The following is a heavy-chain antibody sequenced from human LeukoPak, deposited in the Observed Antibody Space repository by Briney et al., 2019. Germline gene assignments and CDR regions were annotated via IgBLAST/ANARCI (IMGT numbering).Heavy chain of an antibody. D-gene: IGHD3-10*01. J-gene: IGHJ6*02. CDR3: ARSYYGSGSYYPLNV. V-gene: IGHV1-8*01. Sequence: ASVKVSCKAYGYTFTSYDINWVRQATGQGLEWMGWMNPNSGNTGYAQKFQGRVAMTRNTSISTAYMELSSLRSEDTAVYYCARSYYGSGSYYPLNVWGQGTTVTVSS. CDR1: GYTFTSYD. CDR2: MNPNSGNT.